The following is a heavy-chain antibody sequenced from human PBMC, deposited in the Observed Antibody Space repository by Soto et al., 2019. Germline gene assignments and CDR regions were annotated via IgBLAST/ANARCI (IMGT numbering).Heavy chain of an antibody. D-gene: IGHD6-13*01. J-gene: IGHJ6*02. Sequence: SVKVSCKASGGTFSSYAISWVRQAPGQGLEWMGGIIPIFGTANYAQKFQGRVTITADESTSTAYMELSSLRSEDTAVYYCAREREAGTDYYYGMDVWGQGTTVTVSS. CDR2: IIPIFGTA. CDR1: GGTFSSYA. V-gene: IGHV1-69*13. CDR3: AREREAGTDYYYGMDV.